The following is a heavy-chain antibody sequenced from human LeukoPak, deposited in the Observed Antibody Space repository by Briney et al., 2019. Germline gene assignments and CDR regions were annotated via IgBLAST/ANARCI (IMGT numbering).Heavy chain of an antibody. J-gene: IGHJ4*02. CDR3: AREGGVATLDY. Sequence: PGGSLRLSCSASGFSFRNYSMNWVRQAPGKGLEWVSSISSSSSYIYYADSVKGRFTISRDNAKNSLYLQMNSLRAEDTAVYYCAREGGVATLDYWGQGTLVTVSS. V-gene: IGHV3-21*01. CDR2: ISSSSSYI. CDR1: GFSFRNYS. D-gene: IGHD5-12*01.